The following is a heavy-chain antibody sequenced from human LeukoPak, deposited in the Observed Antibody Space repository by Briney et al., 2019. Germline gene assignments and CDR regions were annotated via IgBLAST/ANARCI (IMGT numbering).Heavy chain of an antibody. Sequence: GASVKVSCKASGYTFTFYYLHWVRQAPGQGLEWMGIINPSGGSTSYAHKFQGRVPMARDMPKSTVYMELSSLRSEDTAVYYCARGSGSIQYFDYWGQGTLVTVSS. J-gene: IGHJ4*02. CDR1: GYTFTFYY. V-gene: IGHV1-46*01. CDR3: ARGSGSIQYFDY. D-gene: IGHD1-26*01. CDR2: INPSGGST.